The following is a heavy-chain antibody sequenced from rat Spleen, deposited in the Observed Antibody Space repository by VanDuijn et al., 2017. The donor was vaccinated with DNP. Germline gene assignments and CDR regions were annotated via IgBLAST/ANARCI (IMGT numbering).Heavy chain of an antibody. V-gene: IGHV5S13*01. J-gene: IGHJ2*01. CDR1: GFTFRNYG. CDR3: ARGLEGFDY. Sequence: EVQLVESGGDLVQPGRSLKLSCAASGFTFRNYGMAWVRQAPTKGLEWVASISTVGDNSYYRDSVKGRFTISRDNAKSSLYLQMNSLKSEDTATYYCARGLEGFDYWGQGVMVTVSS. CDR2: ISTVGDNS.